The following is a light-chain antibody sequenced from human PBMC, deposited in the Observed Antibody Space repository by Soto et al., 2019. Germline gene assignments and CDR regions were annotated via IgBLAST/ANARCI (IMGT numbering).Light chain of an antibody. CDR2: EVS. CDR1: SSDVGGYNY. Sequence: QSVLTQPASVSGSPGQSITISCTGTSSDVGGYNYVSWYQQHPGKAPKLMIYEVSNRPSGVSNRFSGSQSGNTASLAISGLQAEDEADYYCSSYTSRSTSVLGTGTKVTVL. J-gene: IGLJ1*01. CDR3: SSYTSRSTSV. V-gene: IGLV2-14*01.